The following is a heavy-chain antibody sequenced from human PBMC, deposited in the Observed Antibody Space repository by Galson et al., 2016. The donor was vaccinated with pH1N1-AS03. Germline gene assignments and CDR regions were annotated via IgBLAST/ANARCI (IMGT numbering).Heavy chain of an antibody. D-gene: IGHD2/OR15-2a*01. CDR3: VRQGNKYHRDAFDL. V-gene: IGHV4-59*03. Sequence: SETLSLTCTVSGDPMSGNYWNWIRQLPGKGLEWMGYIHFSGSTIYNPSLRGRVTMSIDRSKTQFSLKLPSATTADTALYFCVRQGNKYHRDAFDLWGEGTMVTVSS. CDR2: IHFSGST. J-gene: IGHJ3*01. CDR1: GDPMSGNY.